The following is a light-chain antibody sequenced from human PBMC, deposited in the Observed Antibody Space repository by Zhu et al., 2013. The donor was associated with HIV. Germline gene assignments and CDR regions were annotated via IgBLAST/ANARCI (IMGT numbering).Light chain of an antibody. CDR1: QSISGY. V-gene: IGKV1-39*01. Sequence: DIHLTQSPSSLSASVGDRVTITCRSSQSISGYVNWYQQKPGRAPKLLIYAASNLQSGVPRRFSGSGSGTAFTLTITSLQPEDFATYYCQQSFSAPPFTFGPGTKVEIK. CDR2: AAS. CDR3: QQSFSAPPFT. J-gene: IGKJ3*01.